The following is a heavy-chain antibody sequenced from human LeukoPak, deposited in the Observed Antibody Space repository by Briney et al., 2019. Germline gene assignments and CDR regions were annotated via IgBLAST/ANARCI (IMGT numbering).Heavy chain of an antibody. V-gene: IGHV1-69*01. Sequence: ASVKVSRKASGGTFSSYAISWVRQAPGQGLEGMGGIIPIFGTANYAQKFQGRVTITADESTSTAYIELSSLRSEDTAVYYCARGPSGSYQNWSPSPFDYWGQGTLVTVSS. J-gene: IGHJ4*02. CDR3: ARGPSGSYQNWSPSPFDY. CDR2: IIPIFGTA. D-gene: IGHD1-26*01. CDR1: GGTFSSYA.